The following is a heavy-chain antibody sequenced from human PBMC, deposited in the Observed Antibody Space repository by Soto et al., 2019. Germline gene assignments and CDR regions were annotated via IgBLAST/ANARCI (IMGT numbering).Heavy chain of an antibody. Sequence: SEPLSLTGSVSGGSISSSSYSWGWIRQPPGKGLEWIGTIYYSGSTHYNPSLEGRVAISVDRSKNQFSLKLSSVTAADTAVYYCARVPDVWGQGTTVTVSS. V-gene: IGHV4-39*07. CDR3: ARVPDV. CDR2: IYYSGST. J-gene: IGHJ6*02. CDR1: GGSISSSSYS.